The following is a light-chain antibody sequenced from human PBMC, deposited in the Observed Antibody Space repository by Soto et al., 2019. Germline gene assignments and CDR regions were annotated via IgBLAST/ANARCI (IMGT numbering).Light chain of an antibody. V-gene: IGLV2-8*01. CDR3: SLYTSENTYV. CDR2: EVT. Sequence: QSALTQPPSASGSPGRSVTISCTGTSSDVGGYDYVSWFQQHPGKAPKLIIYEVTKRPSGVPDRFSASKSGNTASLTVSGLQAEDEADYYCSLYTSENTYVFGTGTKLTVL. CDR1: SSDVGGYDY. J-gene: IGLJ1*01.